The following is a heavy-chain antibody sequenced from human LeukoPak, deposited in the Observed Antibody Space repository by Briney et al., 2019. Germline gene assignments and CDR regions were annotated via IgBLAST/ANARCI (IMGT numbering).Heavy chain of an antibody. J-gene: IGHJ6*03. CDR1: GGSFSGYY. D-gene: IGHD3-9*01. CDR2: INHSGST. V-gene: IGHV4-34*01. Sequence: PSETPSLTCAVYGGSFSGYYWSWIRQPPGKGLEWIGEINHSGSTNYNPSLKSRVTISVDTSKNQFSLKLSPVTAADTAVYYCARAHLNVLRYFDWLSYYMDVWGKGTTVTVSS. CDR3: ARAHLNVLRYFDWLSYYMDV.